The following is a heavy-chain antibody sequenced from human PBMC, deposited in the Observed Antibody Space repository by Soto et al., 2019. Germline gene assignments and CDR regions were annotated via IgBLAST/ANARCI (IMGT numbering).Heavy chain of an antibody. CDR3: AQSYDYYDSSGYADY. CDR1: GFTFSSYG. V-gene: IGHV3-30*03. Sequence: QVQLVESGGGVVQPGRSLRLSCAASGFTFSSYGMHWVRQAPGKGLEWVAVISYDGSNKYYADSVKGRFTISRDNSKNTLYLQMNSLRAEDTAVYYCAQSYDYYDSSGYADYWGQGTLVTVSS. J-gene: IGHJ4*02. D-gene: IGHD3-22*01. CDR2: ISYDGSNK.